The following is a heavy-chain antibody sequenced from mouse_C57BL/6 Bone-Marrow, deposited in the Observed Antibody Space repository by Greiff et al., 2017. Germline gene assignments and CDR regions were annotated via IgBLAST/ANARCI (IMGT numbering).Heavy chain of an antibody. Sequence: QVQLQQSGPELVKPGASVKISCKASGYAFSSSWMNWVKQRPGKGLEWIGRIYPGDGGTNYNGKFKGKATLTADKSSSTAYMQLSSLTSEDSAVYFCARPYYYCSSQSFYAMDYWGQGTSVTVSS. CDR3: ARPYYYCSSQSFYAMDY. CDR1: GYAFSSSW. V-gene: IGHV1-82*01. CDR2: IYPGDGGT. J-gene: IGHJ4*01. D-gene: IGHD1-1*01.